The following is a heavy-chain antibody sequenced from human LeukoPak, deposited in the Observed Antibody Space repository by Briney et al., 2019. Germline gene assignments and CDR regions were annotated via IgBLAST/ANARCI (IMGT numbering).Heavy chain of an antibody. CDR2: INPSGRI. V-gene: IGHV4-34*01. CDR3: ARGRQEVSMIVVVMTAVSYYLDV. Sequence: PSGTLSLTCAVYGGSFSGYYWTWIRQAPGKGLEWIGEINPSGRISYNPSLKSRLTISVDASKNQFFLNLRSLTAADTAVYYCARGRQEVSMIVVVMTAVSYYLDVWGKGTTVTVS. J-gene: IGHJ6*03. D-gene: IGHD3-22*01. CDR1: GGSFSGYY.